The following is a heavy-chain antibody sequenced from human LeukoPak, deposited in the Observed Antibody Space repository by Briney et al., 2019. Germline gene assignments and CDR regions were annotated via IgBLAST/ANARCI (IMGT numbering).Heavy chain of an antibody. CDR2: ISSSSSYK. V-gene: IGHV3-21*01. CDR1: GFTFSSYS. D-gene: IGHD1-1*01. Sequence: GGSLRLSCVASGFTFSSYSMNWVRQAPGKGLEWVSSISSSSSYKYYTDSVKGRFTISRDNAKNSLYLQMNCLRAEDTAVYYCARSAAGTYYWGQGTLVTVSS. CDR3: ARSAAGTYY. J-gene: IGHJ4*02.